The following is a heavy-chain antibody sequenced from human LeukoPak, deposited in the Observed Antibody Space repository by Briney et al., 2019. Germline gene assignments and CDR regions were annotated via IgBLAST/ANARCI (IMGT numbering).Heavy chain of an antibody. D-gene: IGHD2-2*01. Sequence: PSETLSLTCTVSGGSISSYYWSWIRQPPGKGLGWIGYIYYSGSTNYNPSLKSRVTISVDTSKNQFSLKLSSVTAADTAVYYCAVGLGYCSSTSCIAEYFQHWGQGTLVTVSS. CDR1: GGSISSYY. V-gene: IGHV4-59*08. CDR3: AVGLGYCSSTSCIAEYFQH. J-gene: IGHJ1*01. CDR2: IYYSGST.